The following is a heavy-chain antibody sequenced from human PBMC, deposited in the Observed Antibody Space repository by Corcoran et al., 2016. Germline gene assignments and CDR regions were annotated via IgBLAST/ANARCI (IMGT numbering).Heavy chain of an antibody. CDR1: GFTFSSYG. Sequence: QVQLVESGGGEVQPGRSLRLSCSASGFTFSSYGMHWVRQAPGKGLEWVAVISYDGSNKYYADSVKGRFTFSRDNSKNTLYLQRNSLRAEGTAVYYCANDNARGGYLGYFDYWGQAPLVTVSS. J-gene: IGHJ4*02. CDR3: ANDNARGGYLGYFDY. D-gene: IGHD1-26*01. V-gene: IGHV3-30*18. CDR2: ISYDGSNK.